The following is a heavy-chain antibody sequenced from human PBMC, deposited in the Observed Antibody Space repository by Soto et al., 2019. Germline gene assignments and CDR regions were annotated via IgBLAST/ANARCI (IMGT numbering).Heavy chain of an antibody. CDR3: ARGFHDYVWGSYPLGQAYYYYGMDV. V-gene: IGHV1-69*04. CDR2: IIPILGIA. J-gene: IGHJ6*02. D-gene: IGHD3-16*02. CDR1: GGTFSSYA. Sequence: ASVKVSCKASGGTFSSYAISWVRQAPGQGLEWMGRIIPILGIANYAQKFQGRVTITADKSTSTAYMELSSLRSEDTAVYYCARGFHDYVWGSYPLGQAYYYYGMDVWGQGTTVTVSS.